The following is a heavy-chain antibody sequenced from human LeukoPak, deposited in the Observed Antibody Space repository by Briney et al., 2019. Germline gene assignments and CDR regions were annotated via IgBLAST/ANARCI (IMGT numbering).Heavy chain of an antibody. V-gene: IGHV4-34*01. J-gene: IGHJ5*02. Sequence: SETLSLTCAVYGGSFSAYYWSWIRQPPGKGLEWIGEINHSGSTNYNPSLKSRVTISVDTSKNQFSLKLSSVTAADTAVYYCARGGYYDILTGYTKYNWFDPWGQGTLVTVSS. CDR3: ARGGYYDILTGYTKYNWFDP. D-gene: IGHD3-9*01. CDR1: GGSFSAYY. CDR2: INHSGST.